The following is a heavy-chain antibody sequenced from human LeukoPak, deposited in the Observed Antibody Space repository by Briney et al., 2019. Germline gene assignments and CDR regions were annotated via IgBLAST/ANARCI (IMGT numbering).Heavy chain of an antibody. D-gene: IGHD4-17*01. J-gene: IGHJ4*02. V-gene: IGHV5-51*01. CDR3: VRQGLSYGAVGYFDY. CDR2: IYPGDSET. CDR1: GYSFTSNW. Sequence: GESLKISCETSGYSFTSNWTAWVRQKPGKGLEWMGIIYPGDSETRYSPSFQGQVTISVDKSVRSAYLSWSSLKASDTAMYYCVRQGLSYGAVGYFDYWGQGTLVTVSS.